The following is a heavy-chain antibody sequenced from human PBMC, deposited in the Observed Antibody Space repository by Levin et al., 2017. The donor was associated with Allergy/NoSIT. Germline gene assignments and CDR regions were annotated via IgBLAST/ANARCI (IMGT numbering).Heavy chain of an antibody. CDR2: VYYTGST. CDR1: GGSISTYY. CDR3: ARHRYSSSWYPPFDY. J-gene: IGHJ4*02. Sequence: ASETLSLTCTVSGGSISTYYWSWIRQPPGKGLEWIGYVYYTGSTNSNASLKSRVTISVDTSKNQFSLKLSSVTAADTAVYYCARHRYSSSWYPPFDYWGQGTLVTVSS. D-gene: IGHD6-13*01. V-gene: IGHV4-59*08.